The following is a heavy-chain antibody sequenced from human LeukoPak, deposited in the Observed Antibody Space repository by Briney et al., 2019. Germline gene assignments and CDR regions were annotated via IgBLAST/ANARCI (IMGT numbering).Heavy chain of an antibody. CDR2: TYYKSKWYN. J-gene: IGHJ4*02. CDR3: ARARDYGDISFDY. CDR1: GDSVSSNSAA. Sequence: SQTLSLTCAISGDSVSSNSAAWNWIRQSPSRGLEWLGRTYYKSKWYNNYAVSVKSRISINPDTSKNQFSLQLNSVTPEDTAVYFCARARDYGDISFDYWGQGTLVTVSS. V-gene: IGHV6-1*01. D-gene: IGHD4-17*01.